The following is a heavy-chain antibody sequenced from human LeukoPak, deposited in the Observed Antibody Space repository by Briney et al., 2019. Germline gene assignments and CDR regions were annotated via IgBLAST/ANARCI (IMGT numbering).Heavy chain of an antibody. CDR1: GGSISSHY. CDR3: AREYYDILTGSQTPVFDY. D-gene: IGHD3-9*01. CDR2: IYYSGST. J-gene: IGHJ4*02. Sequence: SETLSLTCTVSGGSISSHYWSWIRQPPGKGLEWIGYIYYSGSTNYNPSLKSRVTISVDTSKNQFSLKLSSVTAADTAVYYCAREYYDILTGSQTPVFDYWGQGTLVTVSS. V-gene: IGHV4-59*11.